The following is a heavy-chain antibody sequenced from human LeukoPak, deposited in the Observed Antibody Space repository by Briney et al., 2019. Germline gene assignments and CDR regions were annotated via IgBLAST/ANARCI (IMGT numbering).Heavy chain of an antibody. V-gene: IGHV3-23*01. CDR3: ARGVYIAAAQYGY. J-gene: IGHJ4*02. CDR2: ISGSGGST. Sequence: GGSLRLSCAASGFTFSSYAMSWVRQAPGKGLEWVSAISGSGGSTYYADSVKGRFTISRDNSKNTLHLQMNSLRAADTAVYYCARGVYIAAAQYGYWGQGTLVTVSS. D-gene: IGHD6-13*01. CDR1: GFTFSSYA.